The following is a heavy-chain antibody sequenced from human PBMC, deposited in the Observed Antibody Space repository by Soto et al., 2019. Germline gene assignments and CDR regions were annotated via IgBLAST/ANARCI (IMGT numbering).Heavy chain of an antibody. CDR1: GGSFSGYY. CDR2: INHSGST. V-gene: IGHV4-34*01. CDR3: ARWKGWQQFYWFDP. J-gene: IGHJ5*02. Sequence: SETLSLTCAVYGGSFSGYYWSWIRQPPGKGLEWIGEINHSGSTNYNPSLKSRVTIPVDTSKNQFPLKLSSVTAADTAVYYCARWKGWQQFYWFDPWGQGTLVTVSS. D-gene: IGHD1-1*01.